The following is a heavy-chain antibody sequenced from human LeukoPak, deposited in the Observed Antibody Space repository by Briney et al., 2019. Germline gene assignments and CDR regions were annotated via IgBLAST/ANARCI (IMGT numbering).Heavy chain of an antibody. J-gene: IGHJ4*02. CDR1: GFTFSSYA. D-gene: IGHD6-13*01. V-gene: IGHV3-30*04. CDR3: ARAKAAAAGTAFDY. Sequence: GRSLRLSCAASGFTFSSYAMHWVRQAPGKGLEWVAVIPYDGSNKYYADSVKGRFTISRDNSKNTLYLQMNSLRAEDTAVYYCARAKAAAAGTAFDYWGQGTLVTVSS. CDR2: IPYDGSNK.